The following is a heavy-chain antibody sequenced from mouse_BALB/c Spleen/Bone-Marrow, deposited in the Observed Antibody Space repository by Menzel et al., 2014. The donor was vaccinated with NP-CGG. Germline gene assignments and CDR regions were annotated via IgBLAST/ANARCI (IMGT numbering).Heavy chain of an antibody. V-gene: IGHV1-69*02. D-gene: IGHD6-5*01. Sequence: QVQLQQPGAELVRPGASLKLSCKASGYTFTSYWINWVKQRPGQGLEWIGNIYPSDSYTNYNQRFKDKATLIVDKSSSTAYMQLSSPTSEDSAVYYCTRSYANYFDYWGQGTTLTVSS. CDR2: IYPSDSYT. CDR3: TRSYANYFDY. CDR1: GYTFTSYW. J-gene: IGHJ2*01.